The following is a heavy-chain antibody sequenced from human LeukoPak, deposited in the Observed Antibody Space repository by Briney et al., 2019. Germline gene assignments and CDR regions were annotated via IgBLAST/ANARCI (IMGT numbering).Heavy chain of an antibody. Sequence: ASVKVSCKASGYTFTGYYMHWVRQAPGQGLEWMGWINPNSGGTNYAQKFQGRVTMTRDTSISTAYMELSRLRSDDTAVYYCARGGGTYYYDSSGYPNFDYWGQGTLVTVSS. CDR2: INPNSGGT. CDR1: GYTFTGYY. J-gene: IGHJ4*02. D-gene: IGHD3-22*01. CDR3: ARGGGTYYYDSSGYPNFDY. V-gene: IGHV1-2*02.